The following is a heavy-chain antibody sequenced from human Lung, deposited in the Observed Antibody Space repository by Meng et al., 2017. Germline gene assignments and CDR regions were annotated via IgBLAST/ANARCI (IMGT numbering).Heavy chain of an antibody. J-gene: IGHJ4*02. D-gene: IGHD6-13*01. CDR3: ARDEDISAAGKLFGDY. CDR2: IDPKSGDT. V-gene: IGHV1-2*06. Sequence: QGQLGQSGAGWKKPGASVKGSCKPFGYNFPDYWLHWVRRAPGQGLEWMGRIDPKSGDTHYAQRFQGRVTMTGDTSISTAYMELSGLRSDDTAMYYCARDEDISAAGKLFGDYWGQGTLVTVSS. CDR1: GYNFPDYW.